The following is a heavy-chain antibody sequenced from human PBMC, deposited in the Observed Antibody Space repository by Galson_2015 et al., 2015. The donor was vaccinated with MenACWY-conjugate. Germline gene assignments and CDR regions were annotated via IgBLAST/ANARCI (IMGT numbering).Heavy chain of an antibody. Sequence: PALVKPTQTLTLTCTFSGFSLSTSGMCVTWIRQPPGKALEWLARIDLDDAKYYSTSLESRLTISKDTSENQVVLKMTNMDPVDTATYYCARIPSVSCGDDDYWGQGILVTVSS. D-gene: IGHD2-21*01. CDR1: GFSLSTSGMC. CDR2: IDLDDAK. V-gene: IGHV2-70*11. J-gene: IGHJ4*02. CDR3: ARIPSVSCGDDDY.